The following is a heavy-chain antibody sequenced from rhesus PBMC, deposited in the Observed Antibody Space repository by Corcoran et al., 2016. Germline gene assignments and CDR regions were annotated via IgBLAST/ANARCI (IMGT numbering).Heavy chain of an antibody. D-gene: IGHD6-25*01. CDR1: GFTFSRYC. V-gene: IGHV3S5*01. CDR2: ISYTGGST. CDR3: AKEVAAAGNFDY. Sequence: EVQLVETGGGLVQPGGSLSLSVAASGFTFSRYCMGWVRQGPGKGLEWVSGISYTGGSTYYADSVKGRFTISRDNSENTLSLQMNSLRTEDTAVYYCAKEVAAAGNFDYWGQGVLVTVSS. J-gene: IGHJ4*01.